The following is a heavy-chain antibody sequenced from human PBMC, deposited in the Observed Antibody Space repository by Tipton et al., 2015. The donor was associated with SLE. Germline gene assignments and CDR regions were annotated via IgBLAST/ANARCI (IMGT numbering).Heavy chain of an antibody. D-gene: IGHD3-10*01. J-gene: IGHJ6*02. CDR2: MYTMGST. CDR3: ARESIEVDLAMVQGVEKRYYSYYGMDV. Sequence: TLSLTCTVSGGSISSGTHYWSWIRQPAGKGLEWIGHMYTMGSTNYNPSLKSRVTISVDTSKNQFSLKVSSVTAADTAVYYCARESIEVDLAMVQGVEKRYYSYYGMDVWGQGTTVTVSS. V-gene: IGHV4-61*09. CDR1: GGSISSGTHY.